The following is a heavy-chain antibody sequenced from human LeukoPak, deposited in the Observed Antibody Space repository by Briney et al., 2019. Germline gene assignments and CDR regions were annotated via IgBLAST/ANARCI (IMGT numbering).Heavy chain of an antibody. D-gene: IGHD3-10*01. CDR3: ARSPNYYGSGSSTNY. J-gene: IGHJ4*02. Sequence: GGSLRLSCAASGFTVSSNYMSWVRQAPGKGLEWVSVIYSGGSTYYADSVKGRFTISRDNSKNTLYLQMNSLRAEDTAVYYCARSPNYYGSGSSTNYWGQGTLVTVSS. CDR1: GFTVSSNY. V-gene: IGHV3-66*01. CDR2: IYSGGST.